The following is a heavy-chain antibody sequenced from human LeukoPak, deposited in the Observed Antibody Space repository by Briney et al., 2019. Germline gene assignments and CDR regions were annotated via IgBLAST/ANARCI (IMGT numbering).Heavy chain of an antibody. D-gene: IGHD2/OR15-2a*01. Sequence: SVKVSXKASGGTFSSYAISWVRQAPGQGLEWMGRIIPIFGTANYAQKFQGRVTITTDESTSTAYMELSSLRSEDTAVYYCARDRPPLLGVEDYYYYYMDVWGKGTTVTVSS. CDR3: ARDRPPLLGVEDYYYYYMDV. J-gene: IGHJ6*03. V-gene: IGHV1-69*05. CDR1: GGTFSSYA. CDR2: IIPIFGTA.